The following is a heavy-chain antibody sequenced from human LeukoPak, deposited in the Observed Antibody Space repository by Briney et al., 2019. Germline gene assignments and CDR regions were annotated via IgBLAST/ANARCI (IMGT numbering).Heavy chain of an antibody. Sequence: SVKVSCKASGGTFSSYAISWVRQAPGQGLEWMGGIIPIFGTANYAQKFQGRVTITTDESTSTAYMELSSLRSEDTAVYYCARDRVEDYVWGSYRYRTRSFDYWGQGTLVTVSS. D-gene: IGHD3-16*02. CDR2: IIPIFGTA. J-gene: IGHJ4*02. CDR1: GGTFSSYA. CDR3: ARDRVEDYVWGSYRYRTRSFDY. V-gene: IGHV1-69*05.